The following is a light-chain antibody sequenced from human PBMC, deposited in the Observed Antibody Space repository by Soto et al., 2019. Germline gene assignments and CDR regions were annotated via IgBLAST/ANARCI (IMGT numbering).Light chain of an antibody. CDR3: QQSYSTPLT. Sequence: SVSLSKGDRVTITCRASQSISSNLNLYQQKPGKAPKLLIYAASSLQSGVPSRFSGSGSGTDFTPTISSLQPEDFATYYCQQSYSTPLTFCHGTMVDI. CDR2: AAS. J-gene: IGKJ3*01. V-gene: IGKV1-39*01. CDR1: QSISSN.